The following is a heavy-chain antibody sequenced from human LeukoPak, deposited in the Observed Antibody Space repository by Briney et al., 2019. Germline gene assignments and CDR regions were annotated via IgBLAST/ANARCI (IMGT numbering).Heavy chain of an antibody. J-gene: IGHJ5*02. CDR3: AYRTTTGNYVRWFDP. CDR2: IYWDDDK. V-gene: IGHV2-5*02. CDR1: GFSLSTSGVG. D-gene: IGHD4-11*01. Sequence: SGPTLVKPTQTLTLTCTFSGFSLSTSGVGVGWIRQPPGKALEWLALIYWDDDKRYSPSLKSRLTITKDTSKNQVVLTMANMDPVDTATYYCAYRTTTGNYVRWFDPRGQGTLVTVSS.